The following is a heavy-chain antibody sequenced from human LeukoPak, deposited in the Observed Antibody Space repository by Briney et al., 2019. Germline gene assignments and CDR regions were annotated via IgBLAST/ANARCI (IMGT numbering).Heavy chain of an antibody. J-gene: IGHJ3*01. V-gene: IGHV3-53*01. D-gene: IGHD1-14*01. Sequence: GGSLRLSCAASGFTVSSSYMNWVRQAPGKGLECVSVINSGGATDYADSVKGRFTISRDNFKNTLYLQMNNLRAEDTAVYYCARDPVPELWGQGTMVTVFS. CDR1: GFTVSSSY. CDR3: ARDPVPEL. CDR2: INSGGAT.